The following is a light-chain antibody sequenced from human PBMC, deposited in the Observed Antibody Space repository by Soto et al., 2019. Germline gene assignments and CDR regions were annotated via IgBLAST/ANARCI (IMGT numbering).Light chain of an antibody. CDR2: GAS. CDR3: QQANSSPIT. Sequence: IQMTQSPSAVAASVGGTGTVICRAIQGISTWLAWYQQKPGKATKLLIYGASSLQSGVPSRFSGSGSGTDFTLTISNLQPEDVATYYCQQANSSPITFGQGTKLEIK. CDR1: QGISTW. V-gene: IGKV1D-12*01. J-gene: IGKJ5*01.